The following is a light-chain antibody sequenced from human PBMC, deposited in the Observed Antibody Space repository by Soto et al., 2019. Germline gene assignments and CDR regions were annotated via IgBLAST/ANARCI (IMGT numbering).Light chain of an antibody. CDR1: QSILYSSNNKNY. J-gene: IGKJ5*01. V-gene: IGKV4-1*01. CDR2: WAS. CDR3: QHYFTVPVT. Sequence: DIVMTQSPDSLAVSLGERATINCKSSQSILYSSNNKNYLAWYQQKPGQPPKLLIYWASTRQSGVPDRFSGSGSGTDFTLTISSLQSEDVAIYYCQHYFTVPVTFGKGTRLEIK.